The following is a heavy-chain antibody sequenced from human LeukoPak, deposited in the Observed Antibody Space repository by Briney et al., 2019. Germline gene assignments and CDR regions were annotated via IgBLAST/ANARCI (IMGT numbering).Heavy chain of an antibody. D-gene: IGHD4/OR15-4a*01. J-gene: IGHJ5*02. Sequence: ASVKVSCKVSGSTLTELSMHWGRHAPGKGLEWMGGFDPEDGETFYAQDFQGRVIMTEDTSTDTAYMELSSLRSEDTAVYYCAAEHEKVDYRSTWFDPWGQGTLVTVSS. V-gene: IGHV1-24*01. CDR2: FDPEDGET. CDR3: AAEHEKVDYRSTWFDP. CDR1: GSTLTELS.